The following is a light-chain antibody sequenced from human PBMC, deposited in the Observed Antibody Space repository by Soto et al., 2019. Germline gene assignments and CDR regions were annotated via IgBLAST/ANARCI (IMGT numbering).Light chain of an antibody. J-gene: IGKJ1*01. Sequence: ESVLTQSPGTLSLSPGERATLSCRASQSVSSSYLAWYQQKPGQAPRLLIYGASSRATGIPDRFSGSGSGTDFTLTISRLEPGDFAVYYCQQYDSSSWTFGQGTKVEIK. V-gene: IGKV3-20*01. CDR2: GAS. CDR1: QSVSSSY. CDR3: QQYDSSSWT.